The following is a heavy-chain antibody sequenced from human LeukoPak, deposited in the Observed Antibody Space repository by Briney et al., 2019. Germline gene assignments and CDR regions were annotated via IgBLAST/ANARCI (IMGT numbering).Heavy chain of an antibody. V-gene: IGHV3-64*01. D-gene: IGHD3-22*01. J-gene: IGHJ4*02. CDR2: ISSNGGST. Sequence: GALSLSCAASGFTFSSYAMHWVRQAPGKGLEYVSAISSNGGSTYYANSVKGRFTISRDNSKNTLYLQMGSLRAEDTAVYYCARDRKYYYDSSGYSDYWGQGTLVTVSS. CDR3: ARDRKYYYDSSGYSDY. CDR1: GFTFSSYA.